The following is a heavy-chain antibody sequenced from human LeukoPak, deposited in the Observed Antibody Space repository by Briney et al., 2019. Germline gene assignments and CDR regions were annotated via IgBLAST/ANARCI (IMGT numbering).Heavy chain of an antibody. V-gene: IGHV3-7*03. Sequence: PGGSLRLSCAASGFTFSSYWMSWVRQAPGKGLEWVANIKQDGSEKYYVDSVKGRFTISRGNAKNSLYLQMNSLRAEDTAVYYCARQYSYGSRAFDYWGQGTLVTVSS. D-gene: IGHD5-18*01. CDR3: ARQYSYGSRAFDY. J-gene: IGHJ4*02. CDR1: GFTFSSYW. CDR2: IKQDGSEK.